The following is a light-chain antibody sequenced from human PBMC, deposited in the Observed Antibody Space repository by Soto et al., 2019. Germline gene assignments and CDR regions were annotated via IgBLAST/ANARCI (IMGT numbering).Light chain of an antibody. CDR1: SSDFGNYQF. Sequence: QSVLTQPASVSGSPGQSITISCTGTSSDFGNYQFVSWYQQHPGKVPKLILFEVSQRPSGVSGRFSGSKSGNTASLTVSGLQAEDEADYYCCSFTSSNTHVFGTGTKVTVL. V-gene: IGLV2-23*02. CDR3: CSFTSSNTHV. CDR2: EVS. J-gene: IGLJ1*01.